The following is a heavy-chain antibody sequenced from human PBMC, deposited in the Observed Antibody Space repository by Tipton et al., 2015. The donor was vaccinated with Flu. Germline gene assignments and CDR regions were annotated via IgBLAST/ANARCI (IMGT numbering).Heavy chain of an antibody. CDR3: ARVSDSSFDY. J-gene: IGHJ4*02. D-gene: IGHD3-22*01. V-gene: IGHV4-59*12. CDR2: IYYSGST. CDR1: GGSISSYY. Sequence: LSLTCTVSGGSISSYYWSWIRQPPGKGLEWIGYIYYSGSTNYNPSLKSRVTISVDTSKNQFSLKLSSVTAADTAVYYCARVSDSSFDYWGQGTLVTVSS.